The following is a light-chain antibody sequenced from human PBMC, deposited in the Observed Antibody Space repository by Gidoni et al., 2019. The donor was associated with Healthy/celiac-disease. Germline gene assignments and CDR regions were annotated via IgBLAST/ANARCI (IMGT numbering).Light chain of an antibody. CDR2: AAS. Sequence: DSHITQSPSPLSASVGDRVTIPCRASQSISSYLNWYQQKPGKAPKLLIYAASSLQSGVPSRFSGSGSGTDFTLTISSLQPEDFATYYCQQSYSTTWTFGQGTKVEIK. CDR1: QSISSY. CDR3: QQSYSTTWT. V-gene: IGKV1-39*01. J-gene: IGKJ1*01.